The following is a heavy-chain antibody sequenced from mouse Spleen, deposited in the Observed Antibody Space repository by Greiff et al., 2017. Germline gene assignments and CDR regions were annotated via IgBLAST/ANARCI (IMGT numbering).Heavy chain of an antibody. D-gene: IGHD2-14*01. CDR3: ARYWGYDDGFDY. J-gene: IGHJ2*01. V-gene: IGHV7-3*01. CDR2: IRNKANGYTT. CDR1: GFTFTDYY. Sequence: EVKVVESGGGLVQPGGSLSLSCAASGFTFTDYYMSWVRQPPGKALEWLGFIRNKANGYTTEYSASVKGRFTISRDNSQSILYLQMNALRAEDSATYYCARYWGYDDGFDYWGQGTTLTVSS.